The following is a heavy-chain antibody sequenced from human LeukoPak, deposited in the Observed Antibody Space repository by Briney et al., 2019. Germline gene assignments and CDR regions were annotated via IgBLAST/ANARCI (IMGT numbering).Heavy chain of an antibody. Sequence: SETLSLTCTVSGGSISGYYWSLIRQPPGKGLEWIGYIYYSGSTNYNPSLKGRATLSVDTSKNQFSLKLSSVTAADTAVYYCARIVATTPYYYYYMDVWGKGTTVTVSS. D-gene: IGHD5-12*01. CDR2: IYYSGST. V-gene: IGHV4-59*08. CDR3: ARIVATTPYYYYYMDV. CDR1: GGSISGYY. J-gene: IGHJ6*03.